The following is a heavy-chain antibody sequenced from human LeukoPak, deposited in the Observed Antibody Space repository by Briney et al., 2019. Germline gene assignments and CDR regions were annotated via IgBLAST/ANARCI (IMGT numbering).Heavy chain of an antibody. CDR3: AKGSGINHYHWIDP. CDR2: ISYDGSNK. CDR1: GFTFSSYG. Sequence: GRSLRLSCAASGFTFSSYGMHWVRQAPGKGLEWVAVISYDGSNKYYADSVEGRFTISRDNSKNTLYLQMDSLRAEDTALYYCAKGSGINHYHWIDPWGQGTLVTVSS. V-gene: IGHV3-30*18. D-gene: IGHD1-14*01. J-gene: IGHJ5*02.